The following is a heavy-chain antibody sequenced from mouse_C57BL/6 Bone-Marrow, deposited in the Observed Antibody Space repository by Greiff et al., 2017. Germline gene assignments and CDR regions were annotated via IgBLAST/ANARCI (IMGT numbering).Heavy chain of an antibody. CDR3: ARDYYGTYFDV. CDR1: GFTFSSYA. CDR2: ISDGGSYT. Sequence: EVQLVESGGGLVKPGGSLKLSCAASGFTFSSYAMSWVRQTPEKRLEWVATISDGGSYTYYPDNVKGRFTISRDNAKNNLYLQMSHLKSEDTAMYYCARDYYGTYFDVWGTGTTVTVSS. J-gene: IGHJ1*03. V-gene: IGHV5-4*01. D-gene: IGHD1-1*01.